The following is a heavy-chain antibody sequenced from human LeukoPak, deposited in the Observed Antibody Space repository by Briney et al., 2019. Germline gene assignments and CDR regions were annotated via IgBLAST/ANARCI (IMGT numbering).Heavy chain of an antibody. CDR1: GYTFTSYY. Sequence: ASVKVSCKVSGYTFTSYYMHWVRQAPGQGLEWMGIINPSGGSTSYAQKFQGRVTMTRDMSTSTVYMELSSLRSEDTAVYYCARDSLPYYYGSGSYYRGYYFDYWGQGTLVTVSS. CDR2: INPSGGST. CDR3: ARDSLPYYYGSGSYYRGYYFDY. J-gene: IGHJ4*02. V-gene: IGHV1-46*01. D-gene: IGHD3-10*01.